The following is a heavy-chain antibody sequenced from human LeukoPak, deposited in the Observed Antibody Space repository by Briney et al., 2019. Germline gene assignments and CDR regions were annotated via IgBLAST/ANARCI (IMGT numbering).Heavy chain of an antibody. CDR3: ARARRPGYSYGQNWFDP. D-gene: IGHD5-18*01. CDR1: GGSISSYY. J-gene: IGHJ5*02. CDR2: IYTSGST. V-gene: IGHV4-4*07. Sequence: SETLSLTCTVSGGSISSYYWSWIRQPAGKGLEWIGRIYTSGSTNYNPSLKSRVTMSVDTSKNQFSLKLSSVTAADTAVYYCARARRPGYSYGQNWFDPWGQGTLVTVSS.